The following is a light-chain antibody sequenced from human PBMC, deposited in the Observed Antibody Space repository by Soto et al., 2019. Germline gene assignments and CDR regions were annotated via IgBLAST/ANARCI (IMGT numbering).Light chain of an antibody. CDR2: DVS. V-gene: IGLV2-14*01. CDR3: SAYTSSSTLD. J-gene: IGLJ1*01. CDR1: SSDVGGYNY. Sequence: QSVLTQPASVSGSPGQSITISCTGTSSDVGGYNYVSWYQQHPGKAPKLMIYDVSNRPSGVSNRFSGSKSGNTASLTISWLQAEDEADYYCSAYTSSSTLDFGTGTKVTVL.